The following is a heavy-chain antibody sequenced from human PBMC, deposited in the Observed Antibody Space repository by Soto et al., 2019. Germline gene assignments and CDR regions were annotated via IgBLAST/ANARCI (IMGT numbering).Heavy chain of an antibody. CDR1: GGSISSSSYY. Sequence: SETLSLTCTVSGGSISSSSYYWGRIRQPPGKGLEWIGSIYYSGSTYYNPSLKSRVTISVDTSKNHFSLKRSFVTAADTAVYYCARRPYSSGWYFDYWGQGTLVTVSS. CDR3: ARRPYSSGWYFDY. V-gene: IGHV4-39*01. CDR2: IYYSGST. J-gene: IGHJ4*02. D-gene: IGHD6-19*01.